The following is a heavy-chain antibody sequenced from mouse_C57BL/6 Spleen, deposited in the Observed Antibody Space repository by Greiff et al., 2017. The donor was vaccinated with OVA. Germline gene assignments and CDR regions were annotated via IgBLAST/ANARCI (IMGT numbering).Heavy chain of an antibody. CDR1: GFTFSSYA. Sequence: EVKLMESGGGLVKPGGSLKLSCAASGFTFSSYAMSWVRQTPEKRLEWVATISDGGSYTYYPDNVKGRFTISRDNAKNNLYLQMSHLKSEDTAMYYCARDQGYGSKHYYFDYWGQGTTLTVSS. V-gene: IGHV5-4*01. CDR3: ARDQGYGSKHYYFDY. J-gene: IGHJ2*01. D-gene: IGHD1-1*01. CDR2: ISDGGSYT.